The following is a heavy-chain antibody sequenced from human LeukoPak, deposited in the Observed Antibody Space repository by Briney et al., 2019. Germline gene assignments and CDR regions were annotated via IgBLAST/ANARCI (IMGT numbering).Heavy chain of an antibody. CDR2: INTNTGNP. D-gene: IGHD7-27*01. Sequence: ASVKVSCKASGYTFTSYAMNWVRQAPGQGLEWLGWINTNTGNPTYAQGFTGRFVFSLDTSVSTAYLQISSLKAEDTAVYYCARDHVKLGSNFHPVDAFDIWGQGTMVTVSS. V-gene: IGHV7-4-1*02. CDR1: GYTFTSYA. CDR3: ARDHVKLGSNFHPVDAFDI. J-gene: IGHJ3*02.